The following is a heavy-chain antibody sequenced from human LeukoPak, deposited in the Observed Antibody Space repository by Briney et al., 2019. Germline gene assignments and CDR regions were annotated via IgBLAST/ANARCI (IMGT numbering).Heavy chain of an antibody. CDR1: GFTFNNYA. V-gene: IGHV3-23*01. CDR2: ISGSGDRI. CDR3: AKDSYYYGMDV. J-gene: IGHJ6*02. Sequence: GGSLRLSCAASGFTFNNYAMSWVRQAPGKGLEWVSAISGSGDRIYYADSVKGRFTISRDNSKNTLYLQMNSLRAEDTAVYYCAKDSYYYGMDVWGQGTTVTVSS.